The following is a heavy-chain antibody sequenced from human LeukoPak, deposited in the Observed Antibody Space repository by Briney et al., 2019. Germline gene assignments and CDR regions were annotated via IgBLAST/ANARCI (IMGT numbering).Heavy chain of an antibody. CDR3: AKEAGGTAMVTPFDY. V-gene: IGHV3-30*02. D-gene: IGHD5-18*01. CDR2: IRYDGSNK. Sequence: PGGSLRLSCAASGFTFSSYAMSWVRQAPGKGLEWVAFIRYDGSNKYYADSVKGRFTISRDNSKNTLYLQMNSLRAEDTAVYYCAKEAGGTAMVTPFDYWGQGTLVTVSS. CDR1: GFTFSSYA. J-gene: IGHJ4*02.